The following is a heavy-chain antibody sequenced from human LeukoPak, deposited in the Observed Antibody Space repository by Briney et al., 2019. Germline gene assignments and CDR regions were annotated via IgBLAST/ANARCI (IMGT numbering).Heavy chain of an antibody. CDR3: ARGRVVVVAEGMDV. V-gene: IGHV4-34*01. CDR2: ISHSGST. J-gene: IGHJ6*02. CDR1: GGSFSGYY. D-gene: IGHD2-15*01. Sequence: SETLSLTCAVYGGSFSGYYWSWIRQPPGKGLEWIGEISHSGSTNYNPSLKSRVTISVDTSKNQFSLKLSSVTAADTAVYYCARGRVVVVAEGMDVWGQGTTVTVSS.